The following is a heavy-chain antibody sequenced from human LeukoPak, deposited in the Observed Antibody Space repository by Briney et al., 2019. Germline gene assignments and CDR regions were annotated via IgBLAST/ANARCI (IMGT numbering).Heavy chain of an antibody. D-gene: IGHD6-19*01. Sequence: ASVKVSCKASGYTFTSYGISWVRQAPGQGLEWMGWISAYNGNTNYAQKLQCRVTMTTDTSTSTAYMELRSLRSDDTAVYYCATLVIAVAGGFGDYWGQGTLVTVSS. CDR3: ATLVIAVAGGFGDY. J-gene: IGHJ4*02. V-gene: IGHV1-18*01. CDR2: ISAYNGNT. CDR1: GYTFTSYG.